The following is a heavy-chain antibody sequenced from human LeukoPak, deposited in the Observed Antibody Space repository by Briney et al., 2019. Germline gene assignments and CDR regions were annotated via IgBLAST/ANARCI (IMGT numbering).Heavy chain of an antibody. D-gene: IGHD4-17*01. Sequence: ASVKVSCKASGYTFTSYGISWVRQAPGQGLEWMGWISAYNGNTNYAQKFQGRVNMTTDTSTSTAYMELRSLRSDDTAVYYCASSVYGDYEYYFDYWGQGTLVTVSS. J-gene: IGHJ4*02. V-gene: IGHV1-18*01. CDR3: ASSVYGDYEYYFDY. CDR2: ISAYNGNT. CDR1: GYTFTSYG.